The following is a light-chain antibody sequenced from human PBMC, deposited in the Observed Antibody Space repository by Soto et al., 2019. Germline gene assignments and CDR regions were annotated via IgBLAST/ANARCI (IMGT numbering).Light chain of an antibody. V-gene: IGLV2-23*02. CDR2: EVT. Sequence: QSALTQPASVSGSPGQSITISCTGTSSDVGSYNLVSWYQQYPGKAPKLMIYEVTKRPSGVSNRFSGSKSGNTASLTISGLQAEDEADYYCCSYAGSNTSYVFGIGTKLTVL. CDR3: CSYAGSNTSYV. CDR1: SSDVGSYNL. J-gene: IGLJ1*01.